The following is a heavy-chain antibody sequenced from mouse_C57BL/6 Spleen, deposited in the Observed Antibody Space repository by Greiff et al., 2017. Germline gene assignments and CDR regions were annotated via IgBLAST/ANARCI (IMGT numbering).Heavy chain of an antibody. Sequence: EVKLMESGGDLVKPGGSLKLSCAASGFTFSSYGMSWVRPTTDKRLEWVATISSGGSYNYYPDSVKGRFTISRDNAKNTLYLQMSSLKSEDTAMYYCARHDGNYCDDWGQGTTLTVAS. CDR3: ARHDGNYCDD. V-gene: IGHV5-6*01. CDR1: GFTFSSYG. CDR2: ISSGGSYN. J-gene: IGHJ2*01. D-gene: IGHD2-3*01.